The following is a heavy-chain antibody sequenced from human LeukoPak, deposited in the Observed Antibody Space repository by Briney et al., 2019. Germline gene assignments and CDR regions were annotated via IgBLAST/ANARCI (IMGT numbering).Heavy chain of an antibody. CDR2: ISGSGGST. Sequence: GGSLRLSCAASGFTFSSYGMSWVRQAPGKGLEWVSAISGSGGSTYYADSVKGRFTISRDNSKNTLYLQMNSLRPEDTAVYHCARYPGRDYYGSGSSYVYYYYMDVWGKGTTVTVSS. V-gene: IGHV3-23*01. D-gene: IGHD3-10*01. CDR3: ARYPGRDYYGSGSSYVYYYYMDV. CDR1: GFTFSSYG. J-gene: IGHJ6*03.